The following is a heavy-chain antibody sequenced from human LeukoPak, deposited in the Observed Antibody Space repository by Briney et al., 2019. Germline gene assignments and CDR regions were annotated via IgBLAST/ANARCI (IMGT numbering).Heavy chain of an antibody. CDR2: IYHSGST. CDR1: GGSFSGYY. CDR3: ARGMAVAGNEAFDI. V-gene: IGHV4-38-2*01. Sequence: PSETLSLTCAVYGGSFSGYYWGWIRQPPGKGLEWIGSIYHSGSTYYNPSLKSRVTISVDTSKNQFSLKLSSVTAADTAVYYCARGMAVAGNEAFDIWGQGTMVTVSS. D-gene: IGHD6-19*01. J-gene: IGHJ3*02.